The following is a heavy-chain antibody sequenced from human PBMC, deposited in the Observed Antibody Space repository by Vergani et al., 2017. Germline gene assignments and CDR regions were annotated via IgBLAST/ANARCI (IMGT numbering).Heavy chain of an antibody. CDR1: GYTFTSYY. CDR2: INPSGGST. J-gene: IGHJ4*02. Sequence: QVQLVQSGAEVKKPGASVKVSCKAFGYTFTSYYMHWVRQAPGQGLEWMGIINPSGGSTSYAQKFQGRVTMTRDTSTSTIYKELSSLRSGETAVYYCTRGWYYDTIAYWAYWGQGTLVTVSS. V-gene: IGHV1-46*03. CDR3: TRGWYYDTIAYWAY. D-gene: IGHD3-22*01.